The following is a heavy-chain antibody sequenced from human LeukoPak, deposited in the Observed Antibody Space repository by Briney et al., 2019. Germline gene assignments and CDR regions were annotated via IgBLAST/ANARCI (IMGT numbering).Heavy chain of an antibody. CDR2: IYYSGST. J-gene: IGHJ4*02. Sequence: SETLSLTCIVSGGSISSSSYYWGWIRQPPGKGLEWIGSIYYSGSTYYNPSLKSRVTISVDTSKNQFSLKLSSVTAADTAVYYCARREYYYDSSGYGTFDYWGQGTLVTVSS. D-gene: IGHD3-22*01. CDR1: GGSISSSSYY. V-gene: IGHV4-39*01. CDR3: ARREYYYDSSGYGTFDY.